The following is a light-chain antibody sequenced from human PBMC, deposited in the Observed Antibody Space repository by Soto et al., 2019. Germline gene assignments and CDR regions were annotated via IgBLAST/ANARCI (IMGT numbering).Light chain of an antibody. J-gene: IGLJ3*02. CDR3: ETWDNNKWV. V-gene: IGLV4-60*02. CDR1: SGHSTYI. Sequence: QAVVTQSSSASASLGSSVKLTCTLSSGHSTYIIAWHQQRPGKAPRYLMKLESSGSYNKGSGIPDRFSGSSSGADRYLTISNLQFEDEADYYCETWDNNKWVFGGGTKVTVL. CDR2: LESSGSY.